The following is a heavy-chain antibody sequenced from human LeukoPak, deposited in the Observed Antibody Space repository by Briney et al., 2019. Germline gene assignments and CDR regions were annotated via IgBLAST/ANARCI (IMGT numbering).Heavy chain of an antibody. CDR3: SPGTAYCGGDCYSN. V-gene: IGHV3-73*01. D-gene: IGHD2-21*02. J-gene: IGHJ4*02. CDR2: IRSKANSYAT. Sequence: PGGSLRLSCAASGFTFSGPAMHWVRQASGKGLEWVGRIRSKANSYATAYAASVKGRFTISRDDSKNTAYLQVNSLKTEDTAVYYCSPGTAYCGGDCYSNWGQGTLVTVSS. CDR1: GFTFSGPA.